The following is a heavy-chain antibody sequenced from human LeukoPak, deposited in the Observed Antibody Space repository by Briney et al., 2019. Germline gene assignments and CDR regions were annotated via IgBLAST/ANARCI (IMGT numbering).Heavy chain of an antibody. CDR3: AVDCSSTSCYDVYY. J-gene: IGHJ4*02. V-gene: IGHV3-21*01. CDR1: GFTFSSYS. Sequence: GGSLRLSCAASGFTFSSYSMNWVRQAPGKGLQWVSSISSSSSHTYYADSVKGRFTISRDNAKSSLYLQMNSLRAEDTAVYYCAVDCSSTSCYDVYYWGQGTQVTVSS. D-gene: IGHD2-2*01. CDR2: ISSSSSHT.